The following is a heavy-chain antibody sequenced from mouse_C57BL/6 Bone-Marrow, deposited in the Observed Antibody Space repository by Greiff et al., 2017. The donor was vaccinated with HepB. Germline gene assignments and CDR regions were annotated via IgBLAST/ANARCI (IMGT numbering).Heavy chain of an antibody. V-gene: IGHV1-69*01. J-gene: IGHJ2*01. CDR3: ARSYDYDFDY. CDR1: GYTFTSYW. D-gene: IGHD2-4*01. CDR2: IDPSDSYT. Sequence: VKLQQSGAELVMPGASVKLSCKASGYTFTSYWMHWVKQRPGQGLEWIGEIDPSDSYTNYNQKFKGKSTLTVDKSSSTAYMQLSSLTSEDSAVYYCARSYDYDFDYWGQGTTLTVSS.